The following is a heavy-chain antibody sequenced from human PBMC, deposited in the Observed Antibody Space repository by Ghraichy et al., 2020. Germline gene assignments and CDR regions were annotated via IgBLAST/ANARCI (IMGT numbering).Heavy chain of an antibody. J-gene: IGHJ4*02. D-gene: IGHD3-22*01. CDR2: IKSKSDGGAA. Sequence: GGSLRLSCAASGLTFNNAWMSWVRQAPGKGPEWVGRIKSKSDGGAAEYAVSVKGRVTISRDDSKNTLYLQMNSLKTEDTAVYYCATEAQLYYYDSSGWGYWGQGTLVTVSS. CDR3: ATEAQLYYYDSSGWGY. CDR1: GLTFNNAW. V-gene: IGHV3-15*01.